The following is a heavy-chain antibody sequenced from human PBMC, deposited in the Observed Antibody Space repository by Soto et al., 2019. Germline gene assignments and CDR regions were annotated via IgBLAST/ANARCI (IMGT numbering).Heavy chain of an antibody. CDR1: GFTFDDYA. J-gene: IGHJ6*03. D-gene: IGHD3-3*01. CDR3: AKGAPGSDYDFWSGYYRGTDSTHHPGDYYYMDV. V-gene: IGHV3-9*01. Sequence: GGSLRLSCAASGFTFDDYAMHWVRQAPGKGLEWVSGISWNSGSIGYADSVKGRFTISRDNAKNSLYLQMNSLRAEETALYYCAKGAPGSDYDFWSGYYRGTDSTHHPGDYYYMDVWGKGTTVTVSS. CDR2: ISWNSGSI.